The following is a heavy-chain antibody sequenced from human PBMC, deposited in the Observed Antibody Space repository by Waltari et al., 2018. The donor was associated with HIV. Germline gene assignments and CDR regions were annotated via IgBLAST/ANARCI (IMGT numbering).Heavy chain of an antibody. J-gene: IGHJ4*02. D-gene: IGHD3-9*01. V-gene: IGHV3-74*01. CDR2: IKSDANSA. CDR1: GFRLSDYW. Sequence: EVQLVESGGGSVQPGGSLRLTCVVSGFRLSDYWMHWVRQVPGTGLVWVSRIKSDANSATYAGSVKGRFTISSDNAKNTLYLQMNSLRDEDTAVYYCARSDYFHNWGQGTLVTVSS. CDR3: ARSDYFHN.